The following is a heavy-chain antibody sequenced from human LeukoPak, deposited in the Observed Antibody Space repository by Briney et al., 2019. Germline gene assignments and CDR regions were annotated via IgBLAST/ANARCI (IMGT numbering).Heavy chain of an antibody. J-gene: IGHJ4*02. D-gene: IGHD6-13*01. CDR3: ARYGVGVAAAAANC. CDR2: IKQDGSAI. V-gene: IGHV3-7*01. Sequence: GGSLRLSCAASGFTLSSYWMSWVRQAPGKGLEWVANIKQDGSAIYYVDSVKGRFTISRDNAKNSLYLQMNSLRAEDTAVYYYARYGVGVAAAAANCWGQGTLLTVSS. CDR1: GFTLSSYW.